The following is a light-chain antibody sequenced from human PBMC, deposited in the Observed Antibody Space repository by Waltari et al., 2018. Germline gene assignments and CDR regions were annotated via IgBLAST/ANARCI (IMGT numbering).Light chain of an antibody. CDR1: KSVGRT. Sequence: EIVLTQSPGTLSLSPGERATISCRASKSVGRTLAWYQQKPGQAPRLLMYGASSRATGTPDRFSGSGSGTDFSLTISRLEPEDFAVYYCQHYVRLPATFGQGTKVEIK. CDR2: GAS. J-gene: IGKJ1*01. V-gene: IGKV3-20*01. CDR3: QHYVRLPAT.